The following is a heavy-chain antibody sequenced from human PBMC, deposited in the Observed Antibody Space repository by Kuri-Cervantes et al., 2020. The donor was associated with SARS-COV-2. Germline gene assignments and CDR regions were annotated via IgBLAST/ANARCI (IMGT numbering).Heavy chain of an antibody. CDR2: INPSGGST. CDR1: GYTFSNYY. D-gene: IGHD3-10*01. Sequence: ASVKVSCKASGYTFSNYYMHWVRQAPGQGLEWMGMINPSGGSTIYAQKFQGRVTMTRDTSTSTVYMELSSLRSEDTAVYYCARGPAVLLWFGEFRYSADYYYMDVWGKGTTVTVSS. V-gene: IGHV1-46*01. CDR3: ARGPAVLLWFGEFRYSADYYYMDV. J-gene: IGHJ6*03.